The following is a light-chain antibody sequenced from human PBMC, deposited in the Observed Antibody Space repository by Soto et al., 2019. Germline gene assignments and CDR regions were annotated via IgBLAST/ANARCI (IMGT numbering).Light chain of an antibody. CDR3: SAYTVSRTYV. CDR2: NVY. Sequence: QSALTQPASCSCSICQSITIPSTGTSSDVGAYNFVSWHQQHPGKAPKLMIYNVYDRPSGISYRFSGSKSGNTASLTISGLQGEDEADYYCSAYTVSRTYVFGTGTKVTVL. V-gene: IGLV2-14*03. J-gene: IGLJ1*01. CDR1: SSDVGAYNF.